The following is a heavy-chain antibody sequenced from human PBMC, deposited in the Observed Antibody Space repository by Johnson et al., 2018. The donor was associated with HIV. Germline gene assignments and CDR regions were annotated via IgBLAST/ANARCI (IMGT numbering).Heavy chain of an antibody. V-gene: IGHV3-30-3*01. J-gene: IGHJ3*02. D-gene: IGHD2-2*01. CDR1: GFTFSSYA. Sequence: QVQLVESGGGVVQPGRSLRLSCAASGFTFSSYAMYWVRQAPGKGLEWVAVISYDGSNKSYADSLKGRFTMSSDQAKNSLYLQMNSLSAEDTAVYYCARDGGYCSSTSCFRHWASAFDIWGQGTMVTVSS. CDR2: ISYDGSNK. CDR3: ARDGGYCSSTSCFRHWASAFDI.